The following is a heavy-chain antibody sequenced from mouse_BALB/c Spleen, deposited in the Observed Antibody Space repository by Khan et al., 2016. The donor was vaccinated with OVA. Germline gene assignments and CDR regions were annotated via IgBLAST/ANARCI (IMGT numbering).Heavy chain of an antibody. J-gene: IGHJ4*01. V-gene: IGHV3-2*02. Sequence: EVKLEESGPGLVNPSQSLSLTCTVTGYSITSDYAWNWIRQFPGNKLEWMGYINYSGSTNYNPALKSRISITRDTSKNQFFLQLNSETTEDTATYYCARDGSRYNYAMDYWGQGTSVTVSS. CDR2: INYSGST. CDR3: ARDGSRYNYAMDY. CDR1: GYSITSDYA. D-gene: IGHD2-3*01.